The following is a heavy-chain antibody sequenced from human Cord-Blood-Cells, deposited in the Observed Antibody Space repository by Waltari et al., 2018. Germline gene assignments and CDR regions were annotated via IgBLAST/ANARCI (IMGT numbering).Heavy chain of an antibody. Sequence: QVQLQQWGAGLLKPSETLSHTCAVYGESFSGYYWSWIRQPPGKGLEWIGEINHSGSTNYNPSLKSRVTISVDTSKNQFSLKLSSVTAADTAVYYCARGTAADYWGQGTLVTVSS. CDR2: INHSGST. CDR1: GESFSGYY. J-gene: IGHJ4*02. CDR3: ARGTAADY. D-gene: IGHD2-2*01. V-gene: IGHV4-34*01.